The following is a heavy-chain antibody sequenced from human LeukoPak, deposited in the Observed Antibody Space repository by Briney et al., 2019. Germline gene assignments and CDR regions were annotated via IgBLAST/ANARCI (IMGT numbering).Heavy chain of an antibody. CDR3: ARSQGYSYGRGWYYGMDV. D-gene: IGHD5-18*01. CDR1: GFTFSSYA. CDR2: ISGSGGST. V-gene: IGHV3-23*01. Sequence: HPGGSLRLSCAASGFTFSSYAMSWVRQAPGKGLEWVSAISGSGGSTYYADSVKGRFTISRDNAKNSLYLQMNSLRAEDTAVYYCARSQGYSYGRGWYYGMDVWGQGTTVTVSS. J-gene: IGHJ6*02.